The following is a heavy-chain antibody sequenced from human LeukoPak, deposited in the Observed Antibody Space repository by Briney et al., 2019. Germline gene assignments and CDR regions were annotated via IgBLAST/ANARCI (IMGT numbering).Heavy chain of an antibody. Sequence: ASVKVSRKASGYTFTGYYMHWVRQAPGQGLEWMGWINPNSGGTNYAQKFQGWVTMTRDTSISTAYMELSRLRSDDTAVYYCARDEGTVTNDAFDIWGQGTMVTVSS. J-gene: IGHJ3*02. CDR3: ARDEGTVTNDAFDI. CDR1: GYTFTGYY. CDR2: INPNSGGT. V-gene: IGHV1-2*04. D-gene: IGHD4-17*01.